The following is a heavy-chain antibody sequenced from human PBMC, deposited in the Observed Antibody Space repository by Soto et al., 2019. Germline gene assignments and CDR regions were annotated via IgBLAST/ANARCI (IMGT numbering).Heavy chain of an antibody. CDR3: ARGTVTSGRWFGP. CDR2: ISTFNGNT. D-gene: IGHD4-17*01. CDR1: ASTFTGYT. Sequence: QVHLVQPGTEVKEPGASVKVSCKASASTFTGYTINWVRQAPGQGLEWLGWISTFNGNTKYAGNFECRVTMTTNTSTTTAYMELTSLTFDDTAVYFCARGTVTSGRWFGPWGLGTLVSVSS. V-gene: IGHV1-18*04. J-gene: IGHJ5*02.